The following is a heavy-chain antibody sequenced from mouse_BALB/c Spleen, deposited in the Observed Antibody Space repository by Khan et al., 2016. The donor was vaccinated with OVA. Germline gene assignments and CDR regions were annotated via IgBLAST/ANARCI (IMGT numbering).Heavy chain of an antibody. J-gene: IGHJ3*01. D-gene: IGHD2-2*01. Sequence: VQLQQSGAELVKPGSSVRLSCKASGYTFTSYYLYWVKQRPGQGLEWIGDINPSSGGTNFNEKFKSKATLTVDKSSSTAYIQLNSLKSEDSAVYYCTRSGYGSFAYWGQGTLVTVSA. CDR2: INPSSGGT. CDR3: TRSGYGSFAY. CDR1: GYTFTSYY. V-gene: IGHV1S81*02.